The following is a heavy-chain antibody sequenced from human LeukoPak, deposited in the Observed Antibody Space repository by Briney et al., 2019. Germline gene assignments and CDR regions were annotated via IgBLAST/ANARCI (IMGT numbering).Heavy chain of an antibody. CDR1: GFTVSSNY. Sequence: GGSLRLSCAASGFTVSSNYMSWVRQAPGKGLEWVSVIYSGGSTYYADSVKGRFTISRDNSKNTLYLQMNSLRAEDTAVYYCARYCSSTSCYNCWGQGTLVTVSS. V-gene: IGHV3-66*01. CDR2: IYSGGST. J-gene: IGHJ4*02. CDR3: ARYCSSTSCYNC. D-gene: IGHD2-2*02.